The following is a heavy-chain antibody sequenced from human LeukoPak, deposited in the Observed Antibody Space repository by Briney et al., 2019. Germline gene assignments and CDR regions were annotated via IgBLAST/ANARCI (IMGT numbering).Heavy chain of an antibody. CDR1: GFTFSSYA. D-gene: IGHD6-19*01. CDR2: ISYDGSNK. V-gene: IGHV3-30-3*01. J-gene: IGHJ4*02. CDR3: ARCGSGWVSDFDY. Sequence: GGSLRLSCAASGFTFSSYAMHWVRQAPGKGLEWVAVISYDGSNKYYADSVKGRFTISRDNSKNTLYLQMNSLRAEDTAVYYCARCGSGWVSDFDYWGQGTLVTVSS.